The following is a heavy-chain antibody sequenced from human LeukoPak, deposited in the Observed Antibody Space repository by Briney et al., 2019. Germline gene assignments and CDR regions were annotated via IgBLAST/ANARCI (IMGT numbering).Heavy chain of an antibody. CDR1: GFTFSSYA. D-gene: IGHD2-15*01. CDR2: ISGSGGST. J-gene: IGHJ5*02. CDR3: AKEGVGRYCSGGSCFETNWFDP. Sequence: GGSLRLSCAASGFTFSSYAMSWVRQAPGKGLEWVSAISGSGGSTYYADSVKGRSTISRDNSRNTLYLQMNSLRAEDTAVYYCAKEGVGRYCSGGSCFETNWFDPWGQGTLVTVSS. V-gene: IGHV3-23*01.